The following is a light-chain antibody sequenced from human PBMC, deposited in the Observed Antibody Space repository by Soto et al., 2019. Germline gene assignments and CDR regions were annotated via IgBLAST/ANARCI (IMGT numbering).Light chain of an antibody. CDR1: SSNIGAGYD. J-gene: IGLJ3*02. CDR3: QSYDSSLSGSGV. V-gene: IGLV1-40*01. CDR2: ANN. Sequence: QAVVTQPPSVPGAPGQRVTISCSGSSSNIGAGYDVHWYQQLPGTAPKLLISANNIRPSGVPDRFSGSKSGTSASLAITGLQAEDEADYYCQSYDSSLSGSGVFGGGTKVTVL.